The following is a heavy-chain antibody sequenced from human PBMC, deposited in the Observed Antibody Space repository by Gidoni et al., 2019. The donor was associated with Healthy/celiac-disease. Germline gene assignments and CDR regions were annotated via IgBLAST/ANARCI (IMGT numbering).Heavy chain of an antibody. CDR2: ISGRGGST. J-gene: IGHJ4*02. CDR3: AKDIYQGLYGY. CDR1: GFTFSSYA. V-gene: IGHV3-23*01. Sequence: EVQLLESGGGLVQPGGALRLSCAASGFTFSSYALSWVRQAPGKGLYWVSAISGRGGSTYDSDSVKRRFTISRDNSKNTLYLQINSLRAEDTAVYYCAKDIYQGLYGYWGQGTLVTVSS. D-gene: IGHD6-19*01.